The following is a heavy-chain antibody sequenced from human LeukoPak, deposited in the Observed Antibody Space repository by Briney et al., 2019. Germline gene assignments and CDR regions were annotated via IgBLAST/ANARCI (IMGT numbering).Heavy chain of an antibody. CDR2: IWYDGCNK. D-gene: IGHD4-11*01. Sequence: HPGRSLRLSCAASGFTFSSYGMHWVRQAPGKGLEWVAVIWYDGCNKYYADSVKGRFTISRDNSKNTLYLQMNSLRAEDTAVYYCAKGSVQERVQYYYYYYYMDVWGKGTTVTVSS. V-gene: IGHV3-33*06. CDR1: GFTFSSYG. J-gene: IGHJ6*03. CDR3: AKGSVQERVQYYYYYYYMDV.